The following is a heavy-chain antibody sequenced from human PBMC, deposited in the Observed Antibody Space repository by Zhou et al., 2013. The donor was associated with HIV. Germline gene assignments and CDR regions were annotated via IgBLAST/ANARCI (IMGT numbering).Heavy chain of an antibody. D-gene: IGHD6-6*01. CDR1: GGTFKNYA. J-gene: IGHJ3*02. V-gene: IGHV1-69*01. Sequence: QVQLVQSGAEVKKPGSSLKVSCKTSGGTFKNYAITWVRQAPGQGLEWMGGIVPVFGTTNYAQKFQGRVTITTDESTTTAYMELSSLRPGDTAVYYCAREQSPAAARFNRGDAFNIWGQGTMVTVSS. CDR3: AREQSPAAARFNRGDAFNI. CDR2: IVPVFGTT.